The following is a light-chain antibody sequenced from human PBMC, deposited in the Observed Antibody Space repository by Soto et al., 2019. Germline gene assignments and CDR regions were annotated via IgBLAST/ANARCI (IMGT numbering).Light chain of an antibody. Sequence: DIQMTHSPSSLSASVGDRVTITCRSSQSISSYLNWYQQKPGKAPKLLIYAASSLQSGVPPRFSGSGSGTDFTLTISSLQPEDFATYYCQQSYSTPTTSGQGTKVDIK. CDR2: AAS. CDR1: QSISSY. V-gene: IGKV1-39*01. CDR3: QQSYSTPTT. J-gene: IGKJ1*01.